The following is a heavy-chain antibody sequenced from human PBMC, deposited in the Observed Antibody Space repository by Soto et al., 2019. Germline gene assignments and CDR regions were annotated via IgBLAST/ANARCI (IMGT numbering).Heavy chain of an antibody. CDR2: ISAYNGNT. D-gene: IGHD2-8*01. Sequence: QVQLVQSGAEVKKPGASVKVSCKASGYTFTSYGISWVRQAPGQGLEWMGWISAYNGNTNYAQKFQGRVTMTTDTSTSTEYMELRSLRSDDTAVYYCARGGKYCTNCVCSFYGMDVWGQGTTVTVSS. CDR1: GYTFTSYG. V-gene: IGHV1-18*01. J-gene: IGHJ6*02. CDR3: ARGGKYCTNCVCSFYGMDV.